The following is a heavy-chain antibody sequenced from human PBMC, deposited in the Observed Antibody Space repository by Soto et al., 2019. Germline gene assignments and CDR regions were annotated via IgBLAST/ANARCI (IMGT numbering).Heavy chain of an antibody. D-gene: IGHD2-15*01. CDR1: GFIFSNYD. V-gene: IGHV3-23*01. CDR3: LDLGYCCGSSCSFDY. Sequence: GGSLRLSCAASGFIFSNYDMSWVRQAPGKGLEWVSTIRGSGATTFYADSVKGRFTISRDNSKNTVYLQMNSLRTEDTAVYYCLDLGYCCGSSCSFDYWGQGTLVTVSS. J-gene: IGHJ4*02. CDR2: IRGSGATT.